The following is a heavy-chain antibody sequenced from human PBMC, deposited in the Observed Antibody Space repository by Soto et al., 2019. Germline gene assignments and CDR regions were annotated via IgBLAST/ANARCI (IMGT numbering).Heavy chain of an antibody. CDR1: GGTFSSYA. J-gene: IGHJ5*02. V-gene: IGHV1-69*13. CDR2: IIPIFGTA. D-gene: IGHD1-26*01. Sequence: SVKVSCKASGGTFSSYAISWVRQAPGQGLEWMGGIIPIFGTANYAQKFQGRVTITADESTSTAYMELSSLRSEDTAVYYCARVEWKLPNWFDPWGQGTLVTVSS. CDR3: ARVEWKLPNWFDP.